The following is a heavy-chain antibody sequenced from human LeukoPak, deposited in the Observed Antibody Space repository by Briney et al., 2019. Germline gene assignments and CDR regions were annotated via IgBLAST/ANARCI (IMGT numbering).Heavy chain of an antibody. Sequence: PGRSLRLSCAASGFTFDDYAMHWVRQAPGKGLEWVSGISWNSGSIGYADSVKGRFTISRDNAKNSLYLQMNSLRAEDTALYYCAKALWNPTSSGFDCWGQGTLVTVSS. CDR2: ISWNSGSI. CDR1: GFTFDDYA. V-gene: IGHV3-9*01. CDR3: AKALWNPTSSGFDC. D-gene: IGHD6-19*01. J-gene: IGHJ4*02.